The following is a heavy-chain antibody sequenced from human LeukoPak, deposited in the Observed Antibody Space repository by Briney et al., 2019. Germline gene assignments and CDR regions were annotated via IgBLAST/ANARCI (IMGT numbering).Heavy chain of an antibody. J-gene: IGHJ4*02. V-gene: IGHV3-74*01. D-gene: IGHD3-3*01. Sequence: PGGSLRLSCAASGFTLISNWMHWVRQAPGKGLVWVSGINSDGSSTYYADSVKGRFTISRDNAKNTLYLHMNSLRTEDTAVYYCARDTKSYFDYWGQGTLVTVSS. CDR2: INSDGSST. CDR1: GFTLISNW. CDR3: ARDTKSYFDY.